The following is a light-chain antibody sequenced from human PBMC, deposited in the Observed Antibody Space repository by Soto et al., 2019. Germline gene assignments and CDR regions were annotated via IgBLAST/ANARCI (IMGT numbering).Light chain of an antibody. CDR3: AAWDDSLKTVV. CDR1: SSNIGRTS. V-gene: IGLV1-44*01. Sequence: QSVLTQPPSASGTPGQRVTISCSGDSSNIGRTSVDWYQHVAGRAPKLLISSFNQRPSGVPGRFSGSKSGTSAALAISGLQSEDEADYYCAAWDDSLKTVVFGGGTKLTVL. J-gene: IGLJ3*02. CDR2: SFN.